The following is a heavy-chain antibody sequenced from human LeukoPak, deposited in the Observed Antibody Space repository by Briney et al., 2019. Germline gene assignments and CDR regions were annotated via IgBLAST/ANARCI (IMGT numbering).Heavy chain of an antibody. J-gene: IGHJ4*02. CDR2: INHSGST. D-gene: IGHD4-17*01. CDR3: ARDRDGDYVDY. Sequence: KTSETLSLTCAVYGGSFSGYYWSWIRQPPGKGLEWIGEINHSGSTNYNPSLKSRVTISVDTSKNQFSLKLSSVTAADTAVYYCARDRDGDYVDYWGQGTLVTVSS. CDR1: GGSFSGYY. V-gene: IGHV4-34*01.